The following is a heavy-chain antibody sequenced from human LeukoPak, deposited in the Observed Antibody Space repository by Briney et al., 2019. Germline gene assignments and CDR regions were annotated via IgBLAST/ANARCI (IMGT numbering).Heavy chain of an antibody. CDR1: GGTFSSYA. CDR2: IIPILGIA. D-gene: IGHD1-26*01. CDR3: ARERELLAGPYFDY. J-gene: IGHJ4*02. Sequence: SVKVSCKASGGTFSSYAISWVRQAPGQGLEWMGMIIPILGIANYAQKFQGRVTITADKSTSTAYMELSSLRSEDTAVYYCARERELLAGPYFDYWGQGTLVTVSS. V-gene: IGHV1-69*04.